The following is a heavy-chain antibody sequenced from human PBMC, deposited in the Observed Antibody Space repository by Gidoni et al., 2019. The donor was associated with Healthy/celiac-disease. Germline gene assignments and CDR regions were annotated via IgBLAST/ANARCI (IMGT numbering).Heavy chain of an antibody. CDR3: ARDGTADTAMATPYYYGMDV. V-gene: IGHV1-2*04. CDR2: INPNSGGT. J-gene: IGHJ6*02. D-gene: IGHD5-18*01. Sequence: QVQLVQSGAEVKKPGASVKVSCKASGYTFTGYYLHWVRQAPGQGLEWMGWINPNSGGTNYAQKFQGWVTMTRDTSISTAYMELSRLRSDDTAVYYCARDGTADTAMATPYYYGMDVWGQGTTVTVSS. CDR1: GYTFTGYY.